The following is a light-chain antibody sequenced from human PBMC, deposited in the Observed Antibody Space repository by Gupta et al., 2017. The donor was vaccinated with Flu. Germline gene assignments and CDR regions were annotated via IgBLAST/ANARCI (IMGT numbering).Light chain of an antibody. CDR2: AAS. J-gene: IGKJ2*01. CDR1: QSISSY. V-gene: IGKV1-39*01. Sequence: DIQMTHSPPSLSASVGDRVTITRRASQSISSYLNWYQQKPGQAPKLLLSAASSWQSGVPSRFSGSGSGTDFTLTIIRLQPEDFAAYYCHQRYSTPYIFGQGTKLEIK. CDR3: HQRYSTPYI.